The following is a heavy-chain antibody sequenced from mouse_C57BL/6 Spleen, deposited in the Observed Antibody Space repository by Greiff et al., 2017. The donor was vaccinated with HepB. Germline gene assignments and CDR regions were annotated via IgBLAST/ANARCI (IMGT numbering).Heavy chain of an antibody. Sequence: VQLQQPGAELVKPGASVKLSCKASGYTFTSYWMQWVKQRPGQGLEWIGEIDPSDSYTNYNQKFKGKATLTVDTSSSTAYMQLSSLTSEDSAVYYCARWGYGSGYGFAYWGQGTLVTVSA. CDR3: ARWGYGSGYGFAY. D-gene: IGHD1-1*01. CDR1: GYTFTSYW. CDR2: IDPSDSYT. V-gene: IGHV1-50*01. J-gene: IGHJ3*01.